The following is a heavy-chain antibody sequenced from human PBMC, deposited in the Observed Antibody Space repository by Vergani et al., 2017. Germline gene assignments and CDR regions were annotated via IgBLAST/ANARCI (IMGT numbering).Heavy chain of an antibody. CDR2: ISPNSGGT. CDR3: AREVASYYYGSGSYYYMDV. V-gene: IGHV1-2*02. D-gene: IGHD3-10*01. J-gene: IGHJ6*03. CDR1: GYTFTSYG. Sequence: QVQLVQSGAEVKKPGASVKVSCKASGYTFTSYGISWVRQAPGQGLEWMGWISPNSGGTNYAQKFQGRVTMTRDTSISTAYMELSRLRSDDTAVYYCAREVASYYYGSGSYYYMDVWGKGP.